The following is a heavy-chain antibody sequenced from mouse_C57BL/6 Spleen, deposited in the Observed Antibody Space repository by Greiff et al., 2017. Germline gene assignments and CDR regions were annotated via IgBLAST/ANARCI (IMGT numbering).Heavy chain of an antibody. Sequence: EVKLQESGGGLVKPGGSLKLSCAASGFTFSDYGMQWVRQAPEKGLEWVAYISSGSSTIYYADTVKGRFTISRDNAKNTLFLQMTSLRSEDTAMYYCARLGYWGQGTTLTVSS. CDR2: ISSGSSTI. D-gene: IGHD4-1*01. CDR1: GFTFSDYG. V-gene: IGHV5-17*01. J-gene: IGHJ2*01. CDR3: ARLGY.